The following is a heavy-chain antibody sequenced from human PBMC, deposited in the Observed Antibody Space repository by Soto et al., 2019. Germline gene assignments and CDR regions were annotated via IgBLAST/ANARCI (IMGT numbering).Heavy chain of an antibody. D-gene: IGHD1-1*01. V-gene: IGHV1-18*01. CDR2: ISAHTGNT. CDR3: ARGRYGDY. J-gene: IGHJ4*02. Sequence: QVHLVQSGAEVKKPGASVKVSCKASGYTFTSYGITWVRQAPGQGLEWMGWISAHTGNTDYAQKLQGRVIVTRDTSTSTAYMELRSRRSDDTAVYYCARGRYGDYWGQGALVTVSS. CDR1: GYTFTSYG.